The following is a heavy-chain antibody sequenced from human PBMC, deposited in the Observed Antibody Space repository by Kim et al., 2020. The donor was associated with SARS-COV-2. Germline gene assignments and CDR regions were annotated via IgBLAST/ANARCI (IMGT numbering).Heavy chain of an antibody. CDR3: ARRVPTTVTTNYFDY. J-gene: IGHJ4*02. Sequence: SETLSLTCTVSGGSISSSSYYWGWIRQPPGKGLEWIGSIYYSGSTYYNASLKSRVTISVDTSKNQFSLKLSSVTAADTAVYYCARRVPTTVTTNYFDYWGQGTLVTVSS. CDR1: GGSISSSSYY. V-gene: IGHV4-39*01. CDR2: IYYSGST. D-gene: IGHD4-17*01.